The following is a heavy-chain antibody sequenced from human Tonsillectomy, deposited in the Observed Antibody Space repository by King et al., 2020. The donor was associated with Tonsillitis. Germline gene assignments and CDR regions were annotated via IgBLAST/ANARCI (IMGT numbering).Heavy chain of an antibody. Sequence: VQLVESGAEVKKPGSSVKVSCKASGGSFSSYAISWVRQAPGEGLEWMGGIIPIFGAAKYAQKFQGRVTITADKSTSTAYMELSSLRSEDTAVYYCARGRSVHVYNWNDPDYYYYMDVWGKGTTVTVSS. CDR1: GGSFSSYA. CDR3: ARGRSVHVYNWNDPDYYYYMDV. V-gene: IGHV1-69*06. D-gene: IGHD1-20*01. J-gene: IGHJ6*03. CDR2: IIPIFGAA.